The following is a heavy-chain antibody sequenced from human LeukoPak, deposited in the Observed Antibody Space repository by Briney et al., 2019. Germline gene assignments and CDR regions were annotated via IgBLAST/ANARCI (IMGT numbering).Heavy chain of an antibody. CDR2: INPSGGST. D-gene: IGHD3-10*01. CDR3: ARGAPTYYYGSGSDYYYYGMDV. Sequence: ASVKVSCKASGGTFSSYAISWVRQAPGQGLEWMGIINPSGGSTSYAQKFQGRVTITADESTSTAYMELSSLRSEDTAVYYCARGAPTYYYGSGSDYYYYGMDVWGQGTTVTVSS. V-gene: IGHV1-69*11. CDR1: GGTFSSYA. J-gene: IGHJ6*02.